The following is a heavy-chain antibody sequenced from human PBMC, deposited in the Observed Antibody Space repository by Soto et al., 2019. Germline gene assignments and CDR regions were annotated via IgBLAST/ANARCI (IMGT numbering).Heavy chain of an antibody. CDR1: GYRFTSYW. CDR3: ARKDESGYFNWFDP. CDR2: IFPSDSDT. V-gene: IGHV5-51*01. J-gene: IGHJ5*02. D-gene: IGHD3-22*01. Sequence: AGESLKISCRTSGYRFTSYWIAWVRQMPGKGLEWMGIIFPSDSDTRYSPSFQGQVTISADRSTSTVFLQWASLKASDTAVYFCARKDESGYFNWFDPWGQGTLVTVSS.